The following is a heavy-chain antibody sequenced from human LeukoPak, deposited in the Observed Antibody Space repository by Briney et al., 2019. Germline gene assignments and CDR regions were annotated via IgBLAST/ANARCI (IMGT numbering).Heavy chain of an antibody. J-gene: IGHJ6*02. V-gene: IGHV3-33*01. CDR1: GFTFSSYG. Sequence: GGSLRLSCAASGFTFSSYGMHWVRQAPGKGLEWVAVIWYDGSNKYYADSVKGRFTISRDNSKNTLYLQMNSLRAEDTAVYYCAREESRDGYHDYYYGMDVWGQGTTVTVSS. D-gene: IGHD5-24*01. CDR2: IWYDGSNK. CDR3: AREESRDGYHDYYYGMDV.